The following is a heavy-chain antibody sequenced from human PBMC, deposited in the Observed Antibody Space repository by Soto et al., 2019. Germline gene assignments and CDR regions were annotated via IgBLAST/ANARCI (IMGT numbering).Heavy chain of an antibody. J-gene: IGHJ4*02. CDR1: GFTFSSYG. V-gene: IGHV3-30*03. CDR2: ISYDGSNK. D-gene: IGHD3-22*01. Sequence: QVQLVESGGGVVQPGRSLRLSCAASGFTFSSYGMHWVRQAPGKGLQWVAVISYDGSNKYCADSVKGRFTISRDNSKNTLYLQMNSLRAEDTAVYYCVGGYYFGDYWGQGTLVTVSS. CDR3: VGGYYFGDY.